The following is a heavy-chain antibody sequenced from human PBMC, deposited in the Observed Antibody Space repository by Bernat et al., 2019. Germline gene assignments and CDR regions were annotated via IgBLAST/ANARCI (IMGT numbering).Heavy chain of an antibody. CDR3: ARLSEYSSGWFYFDY. CDR1: GGSFSGYY. J-gene: IGHJ4*02. CDR2: INHSGST. V-gene: IGHV4-34*01. D-gene: IGHD6-19*01. Sequence: QVQLQQWGAGLLKPSETLSLTCAVYGGSFSGYYWSWIRQPPGKGLEWIGEINHSGSTNYNPSLKSRVTISVDTSKNQFSLKLSSVTAADTAVYYCARLSEYSSGWFYFDYWGQGTLVTVSS.